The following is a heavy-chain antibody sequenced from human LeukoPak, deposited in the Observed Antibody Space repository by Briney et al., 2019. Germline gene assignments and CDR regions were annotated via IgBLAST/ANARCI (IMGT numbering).Heavy chain of an antibody. Sequence: PGGSLRLSCAASGFTFSSYAMHWVRQAPGKGLEWVAVISYDRSNKYYADSVKGRFTISRDNSKNTLYLQMNSLRAEDTAVYYCARDREIVVVPAAPDYWGQGTLVTVSS. V-gene: IGHV3-30-3*01. CDR1: GFTFSSYA. CDR2: ISYDRSNK. CDR3: ARDREIVVVPAAPDY. D-gene: IGHD2-2*01. J-gene: IGHJ4*02.